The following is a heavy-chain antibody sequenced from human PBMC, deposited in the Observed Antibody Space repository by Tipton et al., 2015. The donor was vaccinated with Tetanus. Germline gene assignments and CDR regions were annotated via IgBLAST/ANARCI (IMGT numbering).Heavy chain of an antibody. CDR1: GFSFSTYA. J-gene: IGHJ6*02. CDR3: ARRKDLDA. CDR2: INHNGNTI. D-gene: IGHD2-15*01. Sequence: SLRLSCAASGFSFSTYAMSWVRQAPGTGLEWVSFINHNGNTILYGDSVRGRFIISRDNAKNSLYLQMNSLRDEGTAIYYCARRKDLDAWGQGTSVIVSS. V-gene: IGHV3-48*03.